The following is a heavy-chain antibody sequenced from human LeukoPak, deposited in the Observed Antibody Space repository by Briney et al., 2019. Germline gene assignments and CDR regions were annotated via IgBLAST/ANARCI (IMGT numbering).Heavy chain of an antibody. CDR1: GYTFTSYA. D-gene: IGHD3-22*01. J-gene: IGHJ4*02. Sequence: ASVKVSCKASGYTFTSYAMHWVRQAPGQRLEWMGWINAGNGNTKYSQKFQGRVTITRDTSASTAYMELSSLRSEDTAVYYCATNLRYYYDSSGYYFCYWGQGTLVTVSS. CDR2: INAGNGNT. CDR3: ATNLRYYYDSSGYYFCY. V-gene: IGHV1-3*01.